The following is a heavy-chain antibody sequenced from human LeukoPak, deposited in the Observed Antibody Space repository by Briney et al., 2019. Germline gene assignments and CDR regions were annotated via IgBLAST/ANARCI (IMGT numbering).Heavy chain of an antibody. CDR1: GGSISSYY. CDR3: ARDHPSMVRGVMGTFHYYMDV. Sequence: SETLSLTCTVSGGSISSYYWSWIRQPAGKGLEWIGRIYTSGSTNYNPSLKSRVTMSVDTSKNQFSLKLSSVTAADTAVYYCARDHPSMVRGVMGTFHYYMDVWGKGTTVTVSS. V-gene: IGHV4-4*07. J-gene: IGHJ6*03. CDR2: IYTSGST. D-gene: IGHD3-10*01.